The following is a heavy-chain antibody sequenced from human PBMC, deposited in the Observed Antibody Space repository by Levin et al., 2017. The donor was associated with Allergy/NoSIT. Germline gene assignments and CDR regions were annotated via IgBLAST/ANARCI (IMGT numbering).Heavy chain of an antibody. CDR3: ARDIRFSSGYYFDY. V-gene: IGHV4-59*01. CDR2: IYYTGST. CDR1: RGSLSTSY. D-gene: IGHD6-19*01. J-gene: IGHJ4*02. Sequence: SQTLSLTCTVSRGSLSTSYWAWIRQPPGKGQEWIGDIYYTGSTRYNPSLKSRVTISLDTSKNQFSLKLTSVTAADTAVYYCARDIRFSSGYYFDYWGQGTLVTVSS.